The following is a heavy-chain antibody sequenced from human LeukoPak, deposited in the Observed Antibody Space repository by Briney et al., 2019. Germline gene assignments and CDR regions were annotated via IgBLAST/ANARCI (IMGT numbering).Heavy chain of an antibody. CDR3: AKDSLADIDY. CDR1: GFIFSTYG. J-gene: IGHJ4*02. CDR2: IRHDGSIK. Sequence: GGSLRLSCAASGFIFSTYGMYWVRQAPGKGLEWVAFIRHDGSIKNYADSVKGRSTISRDNSKNTLYLQMNSLRAEDTADYYCAKDSLADIDYWGQGTLVTVSS. D-gene: IGHD3-16*01. V-gene: IGHV3-30*02.